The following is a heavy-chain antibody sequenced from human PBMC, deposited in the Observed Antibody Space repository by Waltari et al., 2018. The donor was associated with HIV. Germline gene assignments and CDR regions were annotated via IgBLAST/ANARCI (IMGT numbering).Heavy chain of an antibody. V-gene: IGHV4-39*01. CDR2: IYSNGVS. D-gene: IGHD6-19*01. CDR1: TGYITPSYY. J-gene: IGHJ4*02. Sequence: QLQLQESGPALVKPSETLSPTCTVSTGYITPSYYWGWVRQFPGTGLAWIGSIYSNGVSHYAPSLKSRVALSVDMSKNQFSLTLTAVTAADTSRYFCVALRTVTGTIDKWGQGTLVTVS. CDR3: VALRTVTGTIDK.